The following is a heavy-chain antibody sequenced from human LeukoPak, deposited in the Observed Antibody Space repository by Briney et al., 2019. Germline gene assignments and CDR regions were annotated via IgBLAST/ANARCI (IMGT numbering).Heavy chain of an antibody. J-gene: IGHJ4*02. CDR1: GYTFTTYP. CDR2: INTNTGNP. V-gene: IGHV7-4-1*02. CDR3: ARGYDTTGYFSY. Sequence: GASVKVSCKASGYTFTTYPINWVRQAPGQRLEYMGWINTNTGNPTYAQGFTGRFVFSSDTSVSTAYLQISNLKTEDTAVYYCARGYDTTGYFSYWGQGTLVTVSS. D-gene: IGHD3-22*01.